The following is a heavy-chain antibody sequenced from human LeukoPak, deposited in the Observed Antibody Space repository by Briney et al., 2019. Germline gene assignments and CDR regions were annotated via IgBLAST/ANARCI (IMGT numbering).Heavy chain of an antibody. CDR2: VYHSGST. CDR1: GGSISSGGYS. CDR3: ARDRVSKSRDGYNQGRWFDP. V-gene: IGHV4-30-2*01. D-gene: IGHD5-24*01. J-gene: IGHJ5*02. Sequence: SETLSLTCAVSGGSISSGGYSWSWIRQPPGKGLEWIGYVYHSGSTYYNPSLKSRVTISVDRSKNQFSLKLSSVTAADTAVYYCARDRVSKSRDGYNQGRWFDPWGQGTLVTVSS.